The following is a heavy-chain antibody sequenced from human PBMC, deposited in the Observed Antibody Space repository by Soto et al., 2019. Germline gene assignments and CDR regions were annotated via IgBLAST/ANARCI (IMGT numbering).Heavy chain of an antibody. CDR3: AREVAADGTFREDVFDI. V-gene: IGHV1-69*12. CDR2: IIPIFTTT. D-gene: IGHD6-13*01. J-gene: IGHJ3*02. CDR1: GGTFSNHA. Sequence: QVHLVQSGAEVKKPGSSVKVSCTAPGGTFSNHAINWVRQAPGQGLEWMGRIIPIFTTTNYAQKFQGRVSMTADESTTTAYLELFSLKHDDTAVYYCAREVAADGTFREDVFDIWGQGTLVTVSS.